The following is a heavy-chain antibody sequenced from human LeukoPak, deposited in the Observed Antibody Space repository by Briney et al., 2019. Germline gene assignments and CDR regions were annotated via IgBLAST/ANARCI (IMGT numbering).Heavy chain of an antibody. CDR2: ISSSGSTL. J-gene: IGHJ4*02. CDR3: ARRAGAYSHPYDY. Sequence: GGSLRLSCAASGFTVSSNYMSWVRQAPGEGLEWVSYISSSGSTLYYADSVKGRFTISRDNSKNTLYLQMNSLRAEDTAVYYCARRAGAYSHPYDYWGQGTLVTVSS. D-gene: IGHD4/OR15-4a*01. V-gene: IGHV3-11*01. CDR1: GFTVSSNY.